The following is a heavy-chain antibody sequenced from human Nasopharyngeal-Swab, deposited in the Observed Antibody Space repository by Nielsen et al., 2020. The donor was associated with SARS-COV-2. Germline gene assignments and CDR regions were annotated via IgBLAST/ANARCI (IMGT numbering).Heavy chain of an antibody. CDR3: ARDAYSSRGLYYYGLDV. J-gene: IGHJ6*02. CDR1: GGSISSYY. D-gene: IGHD6-13*01. CDR2: IFYSGST. Sequence: SETLSLTCTVSGGSISSYYWSWIRQPPGKGLEWIGYIFYSGSTNYNPSLKSRVTISVDTSKNQFSLKLSSVTAADTAVYYCARDAYSSRGLYYYGLDVWSQGTTVTVSS. V-gene: IGHV4-59*01.